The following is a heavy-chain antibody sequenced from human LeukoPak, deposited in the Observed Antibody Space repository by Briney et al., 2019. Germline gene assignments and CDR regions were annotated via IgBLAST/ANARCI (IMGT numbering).Heavy chain of an antibody. CDR3: AREGTLGVYFDY. J-gene: IGHJ4*02. V-gene: IGHV3-30-3*01. Sequence: GGSLGLSCAASGFTFSSYAMHWVRQAPGKGLEWVAVISYDGSNKYYADSVKGRFTISRDNSKNTLYLQMNSLRAEDTAVYYCAREGTLGVYFDYWGQGTLVTVS. CDR2: ISYDGSNK. CDR1: GFTFSSYA.